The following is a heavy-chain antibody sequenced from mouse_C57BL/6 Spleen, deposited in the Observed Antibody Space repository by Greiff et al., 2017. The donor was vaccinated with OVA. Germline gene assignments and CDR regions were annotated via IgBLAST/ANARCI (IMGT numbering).Heavy chain of an antibody. D-gene: IGHD3-1*01. J-gene: IGHJ4*01. V-gene: IGHV1-61*01. CDR1: GYTFTSYW. CDR3: ARSSGAFYYAMDY. Sequence: QVQLQQPGAELVRPGSSVKLSCKASGYTFTSYWMDWVKQRPGQGLEWIGNIYPSDSETHYNQKFKDKATLTVDKSSSTAYMQLSSLTSEDSAVYYGARSSGAFYYAMDYWGQGTSVTVSS. CDR2: IYPSDSET.